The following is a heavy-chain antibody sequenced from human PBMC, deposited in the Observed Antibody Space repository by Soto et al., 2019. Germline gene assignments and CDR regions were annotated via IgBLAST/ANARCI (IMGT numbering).Heavy chain of an antibody. J-gene: IGHJ6*02. V-gene: IGHV3-30*18. CDR3: AKDLIVPGPLAGMDA. D-gene: IGHD1-26*01. Sequence: GGSLRLSSVGSGFVFRNYVMHWVRQSPGRGLEWVAAISYQGTDQYYADSVKGRFEVSRDDSANTLSLQMNNLRVEDTAVYYCAKDLIVPGPLAGMDAWGQGTTVTVSS. CDR2: ISYQGTDQ. CDR1: GFVFRNYV.